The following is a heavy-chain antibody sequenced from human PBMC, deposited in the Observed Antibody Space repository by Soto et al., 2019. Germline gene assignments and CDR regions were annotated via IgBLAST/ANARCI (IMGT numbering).Heavy chain of an antibody. D-gene: IGHD3-16*02. Sequence: GGSLRLSCAASGFTFSSYAMHWVRQAPGKGLEWVAVISYDGSNKYYADSVKGRFTISRDNSKNTLYLQMNSLRAEDTAVYYCARQLRLGELSPHDYWGQGT. CDR3: ARQLRLGELSPHDY. CDR2: ISYDGSNK. V-gene: IGHV3-30-3*01. CDR1: GFTFSSYA. J-gene: IGHJ4*02.